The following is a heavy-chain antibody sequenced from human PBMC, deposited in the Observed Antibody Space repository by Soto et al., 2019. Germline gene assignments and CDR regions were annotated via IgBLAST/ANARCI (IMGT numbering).Heavy chain of an antibody. D-gene: IGHD2-21*01. J-gene: IGHJ1*01. CDR3: ARHGKTMKKLIEH. Sequence: GESLKISCKTSGYSFTNYWIGWVRQMPWKGLELMGIIYPGDSDTRYSPSFQGQVTISADKSISTAYLQWSSLKASDTAMYYCARHGKTMKKLIEHWGQGALVTVSS. CDR1: GYSFTNYW. V-gene: IGHV5-51*01. CDR2: IYPGDSDT.